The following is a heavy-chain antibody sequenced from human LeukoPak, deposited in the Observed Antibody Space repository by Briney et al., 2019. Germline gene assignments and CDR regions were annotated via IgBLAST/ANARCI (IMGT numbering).Heavy chain of an antibody. V-gene: IGHV3-30-3*01. CDR2: VLYDGSNK. D-gene: IGHD2-2*02. Sequence: GRSLRLSCAASGFTFKSYAMHWVRQAPGKGLEWVAVVLYDGSNKYYGDSVKGRFIISRDNSENTLYLQMNSLRAEDTAVYYCARAGPPIGSSTSCYRRDYRLDYWGQGTLVTVSS. CDR1: GFTFKSYA. CDR3: ARAGPPIGSSTSCYRRDYRLDY. J-gene: IGHJ4*02.